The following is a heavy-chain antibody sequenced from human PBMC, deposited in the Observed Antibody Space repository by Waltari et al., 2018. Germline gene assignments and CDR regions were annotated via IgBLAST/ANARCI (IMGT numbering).Heavy chain of an antibody. V-gene: IGHV4-59*01. CDR1: GGSISSYY. Sequence: QVQLQESGPGLVKPSETLSLTCTVSGGSISSYYWSWIRQPPGKGLEWIGYIYYSGSTNYNPSLKSRVTISVDTSKNQFSLKLSSVTAADTAVYYCARAIEWELPGDYYYYMDVWGKGTTVTVSS. CDR2: IYYSGST. J-gene: IGHJ6*03. D-gene: IGHD1-26*01. CDR3: ARAIEWELPGDYYYYMDV.